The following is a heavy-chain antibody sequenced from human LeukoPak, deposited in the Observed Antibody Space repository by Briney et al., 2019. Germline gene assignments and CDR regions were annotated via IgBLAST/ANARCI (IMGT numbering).Heavy chain of an antibody. CDR1: GFTYSTYE. J-gene: IGHJ3*02. V-gene: IGHV3-48*03. Sequence: GGSLRLSCAASGFTYSTYEMNWVRQAPGKGLEWAAYISNSGSAIYYADSVKGRFTISRDNAKNSLYLQMNSLRVDDTAVYYCARAQWGSGWYAFDIWGQGTLVTVSS. CDR2: ISNSGSAI. D-gene: IGHD6-19*01. CDR3: ARAQWGSGWYAFDI.